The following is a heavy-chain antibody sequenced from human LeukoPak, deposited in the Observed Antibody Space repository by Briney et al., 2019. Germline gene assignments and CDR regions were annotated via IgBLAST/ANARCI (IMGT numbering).Heavy chain of an antibody. J-gene: IGHJ4*02. D-gene: IGHD6-19*01. CDR1: GYTFTNYA. V-gene: IGHV1-18*01. CDR3: AREDSSGLFDY. Sequence: GASVKLSCKASGYTFTNYAISWVRQAPGQGLEWMGWISGYNGNATYAQKFQGRVTMTTDMSTTTAYMELRSLRSDDTAVYYCAREDSSGLFDYWGQGTLVTVSS. CDR2: ISGYNGNA.